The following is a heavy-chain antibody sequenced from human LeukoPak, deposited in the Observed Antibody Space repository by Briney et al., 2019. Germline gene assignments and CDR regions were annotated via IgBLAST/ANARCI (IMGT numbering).Heavy chain of an antibody. D-gene: IGHD2-2*01. CDR2: INDSGST. J-gene: IGHJ6*04. CDR1: GGTLRGYY. V-gene: IGHV4-34*01. Sequence: SETLSLTCAVYGGTLRGYYYNWIRQPPGKGLEWIGEINDSGSTNYNPSLKSRLAMSVDMSKNQFSLKLSSVTAADTAMYFCARRVDVEGPTAVWFPTLHVWGKGTTVIVSS. CDR3: ARRVDVEGPTAVWFPTLHV.